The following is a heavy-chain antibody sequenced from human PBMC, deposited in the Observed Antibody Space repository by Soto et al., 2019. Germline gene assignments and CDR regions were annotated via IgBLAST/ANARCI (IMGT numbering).Heavy chain of an antibody. Sequence: GGSLRLSCAASGFTVSSNYMSWVRQGPGKGLEWVSVIYSGGSTYSADSLKGRFTISRDNSKNTLYLQMNSLRAEDTAVYYCARAVEQWPNYYYYYYMDVWGKGTTVTVSS. CDR1: GFTVSSNY. CDR2: IYSGGST. D-gene: IGHD6-19*01. CDR3: ARAVEQWPNYYYYYYMDV. J-gene: IGHJ6*03. V-gene: IGHV3-66*01.